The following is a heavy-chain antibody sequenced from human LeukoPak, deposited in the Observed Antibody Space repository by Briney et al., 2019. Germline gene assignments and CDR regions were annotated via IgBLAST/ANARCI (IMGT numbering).Heavy chain of an antibody. V-gene: IGHV4-4*07. CDR2: IYTSGST. Sequence: SETLSLTCTVSGGSISSYYWSWIRQPAGKGLEWIGRIYTSGSTNYNPSLKSRVTILVDTSKNQFSLKLSSVTAADTAVYYCAREYSSGWSEGTFDYCGQGTLVTVSS. CDR1: GGSISSYY. D-gene: IGHD6-19*01. J-gene: IGHJ4*02. CDR3: AREYSSGWSEGTFDY.